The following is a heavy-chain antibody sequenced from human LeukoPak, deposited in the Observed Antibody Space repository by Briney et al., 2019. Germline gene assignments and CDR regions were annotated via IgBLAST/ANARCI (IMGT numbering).Heavy chain of an antibody. Sequence: SETLSLTCAVSGGSIGSYYWNWIRQAPGKGLEWIGYIHYSGSTNHNSSLKSRVTISVDTSKNQYSLKLSSVTAADTAVYYCARDGVAGGFDYWGQGTLVTVSS. V-gene: IGHV4-59*01. J-gene: IGHJ4*02. CDR1: GGSIGSYY. CDR2: IHYSGST. D-gene: IGHD6-19*01. CDR3: ARDGVAGGFDY.